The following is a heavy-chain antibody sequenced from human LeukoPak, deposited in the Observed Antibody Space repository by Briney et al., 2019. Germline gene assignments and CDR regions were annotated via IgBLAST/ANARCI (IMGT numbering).Heavy chain of an antibody. D-gene: IGHD3-10*01. CDR3: ARNYGSGSYNYYYYYYYMDV. CDR2: IIPIFGTA. CDR1: GYTFTSYD. Sequence: ASVKVSCKASGYTFTSYDINWVRQAPGQGLEWMGGIIPIFGTANYAQKFQGRVTITADESTSTAYMELSSLRSEDTAVYYCARNYGSGSYNYYYYYYYMDVWGKGTTVTISS. J-gene: IGHJ6*03. V-gene: IGHV1-69*13.